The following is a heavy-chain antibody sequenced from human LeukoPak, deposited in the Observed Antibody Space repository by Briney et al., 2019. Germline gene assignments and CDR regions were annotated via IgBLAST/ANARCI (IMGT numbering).Heavy chain of an antibody. CDR2: ISAYYGNR. J-gene: IGHJ6*04. CDR1: GYTFTSYG. Sequence: ASVKVSCKASGYTFTSYGISWVRQAPGQGLEWMGWISAYYGNRNYAQKLQGRVTMTTDTSTSTAYMELRSLRSDDTAVYYCARAGGFLSYCSGGSCYDSYYGMDVWGKETTVTVSS. V-gene: IGHV1-18*04. D-gene: IGHD2-15*01. CDR3: ARAGGFLSYCSGGSCYDSYYGMDV.